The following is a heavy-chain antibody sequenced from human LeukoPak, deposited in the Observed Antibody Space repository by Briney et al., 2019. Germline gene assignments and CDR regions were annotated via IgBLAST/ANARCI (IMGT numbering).Heavy chain of an antibody. CDR3: TTYGSGRKFDY. Sequence: PGGSLRLSCAASGFTVSSNYMSWVRQAPGKGLKWVSEIYSDGSTYYAASVKGRFSISRDNSKNTVYLQMNSLKSEDTAVYYCTTYGSGRKFDYWGQGILVTVSS. CDR2: IYSDGST. CDR1: GFTVSSNY. D-gene: IGHD3-10*01. V-gene: IGHV3-53*01. J-gene: IGHJ4*02.